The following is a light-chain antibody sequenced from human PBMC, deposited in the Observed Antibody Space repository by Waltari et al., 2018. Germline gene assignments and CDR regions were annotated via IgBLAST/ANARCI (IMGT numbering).Light chain of an antibody. CDR3: QQYGSSIMYT. J-gene: IGKJ2*01. CDR1: QRLTNNY. V-gene: IGKV3-20*01. Sequence: RASQRLTNNYLAWYQQKPGQAPRLFIYGASSRAAGIPDGFSGSGSGTDFTLTISRLEPDDFAVYYCQQYGSSIMYTFGQGTKLEIK. CDR2: GAS.